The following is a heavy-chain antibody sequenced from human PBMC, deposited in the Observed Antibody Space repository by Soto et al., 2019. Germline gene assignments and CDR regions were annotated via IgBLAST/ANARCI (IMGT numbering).Heavy chain of an antibody. Sequence: QVQLQQSGPGLVKSSETLSLTCTVSGGSISSYYWSWIRQPPGKGLEWIGYMYYGGRTNYNPSLKSRVTISVDTSKVQVSLKLSSVTAADTAVYFCARGTPSPLIVRSSRGPWFDPWGQGTLVTVSS. V-gene: IGHV4-59*08. CDR2: MYYGGRT. CDR3: ARGTPSPLIVRSSRGPWFDP. CDR1: GGSISSYY. J-gene: IGHJ5*02. D-gene: IGHD2-15*01.